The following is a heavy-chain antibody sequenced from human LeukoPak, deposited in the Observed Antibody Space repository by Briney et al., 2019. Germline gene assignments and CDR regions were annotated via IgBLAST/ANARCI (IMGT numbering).Heavy chain of an antibody. J-gene: IGHJ3*02. Sequence: SVQDSCKASGFTFFSSAVQWVRQARGQHREWIGWIVVGSGNTNYAQKFQERVTITRDMSTSTAYLALSSLRSEDTGLYYWAATRYSSGWYGACDIWGQGTMVTVSS. V-gene: IGHV1-58*01. D-gene: IGHD6-13*01. CDR2: IVVGSGNT. CDR3: AATRYSSGWYGACDI. CDR1: GFTFFSSA.